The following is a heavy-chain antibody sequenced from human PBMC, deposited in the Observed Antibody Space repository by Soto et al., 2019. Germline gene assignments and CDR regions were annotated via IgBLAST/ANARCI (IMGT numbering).Heavy chain of an antibody. CDR1: GGSISSYY. J-gene: IGHJ4*02. CDR3: AYRGYSYGNDY. D-gene: IGHD5-18*01. V-gene: IGHV4-59*01. CDR2: IYYSGST. Sequence: PSETLSLTCTVSGGSISSYYWSWIRQPPGKGLEWIGYIYYSGSTNYNPSLKSRVTISVDTSKNQFSLKLSSVTAADTAVYYCAYRGYSYGNDYWGQGTLATVSS.